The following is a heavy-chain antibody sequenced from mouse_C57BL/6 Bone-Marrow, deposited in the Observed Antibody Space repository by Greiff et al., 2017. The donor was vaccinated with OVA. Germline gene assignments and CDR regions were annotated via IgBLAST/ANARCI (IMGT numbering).Heavy chain of an antibody. CDR3: AREGSNEYWYFDV. CDR2: IYIGNGYT. D-gene: IGHD2-5*01. CDR1: GYTFTSYG. J-gene: IGHJ1*03. Sequence: VHVKQSGAELVRPGSSVKMSCKPSGYTFTSYGINWVKQRPGQGLEWIGYIYIGNGYTEYNEKFKGKATLTSDTSSSTAYMQLSSLTSEDSAIYFCAREGSNEYWYFDVWGTGTTVTVSS. V-gene: IGHV1-58*01.